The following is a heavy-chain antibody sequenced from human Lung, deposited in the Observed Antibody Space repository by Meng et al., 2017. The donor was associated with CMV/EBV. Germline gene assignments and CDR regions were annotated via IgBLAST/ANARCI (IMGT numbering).Heavy chain of an antibody. CDR1: GFSLSNGRVG. V-gene: IGHV2-26*01. CDR3: ARTRSDRRDWSNRRSYYLDY. Sequence: SGPTLVKPTETLTLTCAVSGFSLSNGRVGVSWIRQSPGKALEWLAHIFSNDEKSYRPSLSSRLTISQDTSNSQVVLTMTNMDPVDTATYYCARTRSDRRDWSNRRSYYLDYWGQGTLVTVSS. D-gene: IGHD5-24*01. CDR2: IFSNDEK. J-gene: IGHJ4*02.